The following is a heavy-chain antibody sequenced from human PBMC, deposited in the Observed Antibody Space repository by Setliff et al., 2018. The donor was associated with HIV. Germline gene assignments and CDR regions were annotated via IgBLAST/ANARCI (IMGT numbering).Heavy chain of an antibody. D-gene: IGHD6-19*01. J-gene: IGHJ4*01. V-gene: IGHV1-46*01. CDR2: INTSGGSA. CDR1: GYTFTSYP. CDR3: ARNQGDSSGWYAGDY. Sequence: ASVKVSCKASGYTFTSYPMHWVRQAPGQGLEWMGVINTSGGSAGYAEKFRGRVTMTRDTCTSTVYMDLRNLRSEDTAVYYCARNQGDSSGWYAGDYWGHGTLVTVSS.